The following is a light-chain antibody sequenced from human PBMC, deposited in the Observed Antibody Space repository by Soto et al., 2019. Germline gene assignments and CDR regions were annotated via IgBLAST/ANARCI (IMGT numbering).Light chain of an antibody. V-gene: IGKV3-15*01. Sequence: EIVLTQSPGSLSLSPGERATLSCRASQSVSSYLAWYQQRPGQAPRLLMYGASTRATGIPARFSGSGSGTEFTLTISSLQSEDFAIYYCQQYNNWPPWTFGQGTKVDI. CDR2: GAS. CDR3: QQYNNWPPWT. CDR1: QSVSSY. J-gene: IGKJ1*01.